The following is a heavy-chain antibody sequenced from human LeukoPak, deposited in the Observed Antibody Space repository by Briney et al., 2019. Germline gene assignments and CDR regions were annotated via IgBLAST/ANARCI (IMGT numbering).Heavy chain of an antibody. CDR2: INHSGGT. D-gene: IGHD3-3*01. J-gene: IGHJ4*02. Sequence: PSETLSLTCAVYGGSFSGYSWSWIRQPPGKGLEWIGEINHSGGTNYNPSLKCRVTISIDMSKNQFSLKLSSVTAADTAVYYCARSLYYTVGFTSAPDYWGQGTLVTASS. CDR3: ARSLYYTVGFTSAPDY. CDR1: GGSFSGYS. V-gene: IGHV4-34*01.